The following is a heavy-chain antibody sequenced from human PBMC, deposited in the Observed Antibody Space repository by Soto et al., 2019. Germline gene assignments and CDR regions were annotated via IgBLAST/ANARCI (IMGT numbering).Heavy chain of an antibody. J-gene: IGHJ4*02. D-gene: IGHD5-12*01. V-gene: IGHV3-23*01. CDR2: ISGSGGST. CDR3: AKDIVAVGGYETFDF. Sequence: EVQLSQSGGGLVQPGGSLRLSCEASGFTFSNFAMRWVRQAPGKGLEWVSDISGSGGSTYYAESVKGRFTISRDNSKNTLFLQMNSLRVEDTAVYYCAKDIVAVGGYETFDFWGQGTMVTVSS. CDR1: GFTFSNFA.